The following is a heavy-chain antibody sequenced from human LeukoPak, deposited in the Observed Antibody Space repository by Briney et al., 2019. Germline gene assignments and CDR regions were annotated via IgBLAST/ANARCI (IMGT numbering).Heavy chain of an antibody. Sequence: SETLSLTCTVSGGSISSYYWSWIRQPPGKGLEWIGYIYYSGSTNYNPSLKSRVTISVDTSKNQFSLKLSSVTAAETAVYYCARDRNGGNSGAYYYYYMDVWGKGTTVTVSS. CDR3: ARDRNGGNSGAYYYYYMDV. V-gene: IGHV4-59*01. D-gene: IGHD4-23*01. CDR1: GGSISSYY. CDR2: IYYSGST. J-gene: IGHJ6*03.